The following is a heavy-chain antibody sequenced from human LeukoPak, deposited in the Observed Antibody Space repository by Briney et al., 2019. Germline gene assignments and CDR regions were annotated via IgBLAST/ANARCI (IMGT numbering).Heavy chain of an antibody. D-gene: IGHD6-13*01. Sequence: PSETLSLTCTVSGGSISRTNYYWGWIRQPPGKGLEWIGSIYYSGSTYYNPSLKSRVTISVDTSKNQFSLKLSSVTAADTAVYYCARRGHEQRLVQGEFYFADWGQGTLVTVSS. CDR3: ARRGHEQRLVQGEFYFAD. V-gene: IGHV4-39*01. CDR2: IYYSGST. CDR1: GGSISRTNYY. J-gene: IGHJ4*02.